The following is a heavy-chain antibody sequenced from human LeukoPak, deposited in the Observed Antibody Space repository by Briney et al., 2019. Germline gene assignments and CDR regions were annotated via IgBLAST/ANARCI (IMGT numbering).Heavy chain of an antibody. Sequence: GGSLRLSCAASGXTFSTDGVHWVRQAPGKGLEWVAVISYDGSNKYYGDSVKGRFTISRDNSNNILYLQMNSLRAEDRAVYYCAKDLRSSSPNWFDYWGQGTLVTVSS. D-gene: IGHD6-6*01. CDR3: AKDLRSSSPNWFDY. V-gene: IGHV3-30*18. CDR2: ISYDGSNK. CDR1: GXTFSTDG. J-gene: IGHJ4*02.